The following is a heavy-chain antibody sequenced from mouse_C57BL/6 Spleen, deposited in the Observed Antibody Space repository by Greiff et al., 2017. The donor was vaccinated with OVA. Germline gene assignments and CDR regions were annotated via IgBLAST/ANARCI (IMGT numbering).Heavy chain of an antibody. CDR3: ARFWEGEFDY. D-gene: IGHD4-1*01. CDR2: ISPGSGST. J-gene: IGHJ2*01. V-gene: IGHV1-55*01. Sequence: QVQLQQPGAELVKPGASVKMSCKASGYTFTSYWITWVKQRPGQGLEWIGDISPGSGSTNYNEKFKSKATLTVDTSSITAYMQLSSLTSEDSAVYYCARFWEGEFDYWGQGTTLTVSS. CDR1: GYTFTSYW.